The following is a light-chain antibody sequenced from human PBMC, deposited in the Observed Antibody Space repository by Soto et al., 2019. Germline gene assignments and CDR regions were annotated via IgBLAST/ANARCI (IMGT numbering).Light chain of an antibody. CDR2: LGS. J-gene: IGKJ1*01. CDR1: QSLLHSNGYNY. CDR3: MQSVQAPWT. V-gene: IGKV2-28*01. Sequence: DIVMTQSPLSLPVTPGAPASISCRSSQSLLHSNGYNYFDWYLQKPGQSPQLLIYLGSHRASGVPGRFSGSGSGTDFTLKISRVEAEDVGVYYCMQSVQAPWTFGQGTKVEIK.